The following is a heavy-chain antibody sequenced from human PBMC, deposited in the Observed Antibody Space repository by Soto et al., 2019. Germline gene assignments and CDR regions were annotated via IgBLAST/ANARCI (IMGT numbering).Heavy chain of an antibody. CDR1: GFIFSDCA. D-gene: IGHD3-16*01. Sequence: EVQLVESGGGLVQPGGSLRLSCATSGFIFSDCAMNWVRQAPGKGLEWVSYISSSSSVIDYADSVKGRFTVSRDNARNSLELQMNSLRAEDTAVYYCARDLSWGSNRYYYRDVWGKGTTVTVSS. CDR3: ARDLSWGSNRYYYRDV. CDR2: ISSSSSVI. V-gene: IGHV3-48*01. J-gene: IGHJ6*03.